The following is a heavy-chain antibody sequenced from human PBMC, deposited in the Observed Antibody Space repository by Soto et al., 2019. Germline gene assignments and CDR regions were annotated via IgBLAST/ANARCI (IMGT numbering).Heavy chain of an antibody. Sequence: GGSLRLSCAGSGFTFSSYGIHWVRQAPGKGLEWVARISYDGGNEKYTESVKDRFTISRDDSHNVAYLQMSSLRTEDTAMYYCAKDTYSGTYPTDFEYWGQGSLVTVSS. CDR1: GFTFSSYG. CDR2: ISYDGGNE. CDR3: AKDTYSGTYPTDFEY. J-gene: IGHJ4*02. D-gene: IGHD1-26*01. V-gene: IGHV3-30*18.